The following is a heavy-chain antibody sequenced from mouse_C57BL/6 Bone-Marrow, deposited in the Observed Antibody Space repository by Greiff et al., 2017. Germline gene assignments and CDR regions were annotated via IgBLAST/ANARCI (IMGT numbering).Heavy chain of an antibody. D-gene: IGHD3-2*02. CDR3: ARPAQATYYYDE. Sequence: VQLQESGAELARPGASVKLSCKASGYTFTSYGISWVKQRTGQGLEWIGEIYPRSGNTYYNEKFKGKATLTADKSSSTAYMELRSLTSEDSAVYFCARPAQATYYYDEGGKGTTLTVTS. CDR1: GYTFTSYG. V-gene: IGHV1-81*01. CDR2: IYPRSGNT. J-gene: IGHJ2*01.